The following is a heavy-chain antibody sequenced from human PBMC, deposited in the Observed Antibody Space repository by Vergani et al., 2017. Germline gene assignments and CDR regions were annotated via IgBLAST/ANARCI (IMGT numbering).Heavy chain of an antibody. V-gene: IGHV3-21*02. J-gene: IGHJ4*02. D-gene: IGHD2-8*01. CDR1: GFSFSSYS. Sequence: EVQLVESGGGLVKPGGSLRLSCAASGFSFSSYSMNWVRQAPGKGLEWVASISGSSSYVFYRDSVEGRFTITRDNAKKSVYLQMNNLRAEDTAMYFCAREYCSNSICGGKVDSWGQGTLVTVSS. CDR3: AREYCSNSICGGKVDS. CDR2: ISGSSSYV.